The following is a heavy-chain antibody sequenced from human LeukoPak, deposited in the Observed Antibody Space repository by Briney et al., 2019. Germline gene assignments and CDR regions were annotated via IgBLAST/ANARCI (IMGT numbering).Heavy chain of an antibody. Sequence: ASVKVSCKVSGYTLTELSMHWVRQAPGKGLEWMGGFDPEDGETIYAQKFQGRVTMTEDTSTDTAYMELSSLRSEDTAVYYCATSHGRPQTYYYYGMDVWGQGTTVTVSS. CDR2: FDPEDGET. J-gene: IGHJ6*02. D-gene: IGHD5-24*01. V-gene: IGHV1-24*01. CDR1: GYTLTELS. CDR3: ATSHGRPQTYYYYGMDV.